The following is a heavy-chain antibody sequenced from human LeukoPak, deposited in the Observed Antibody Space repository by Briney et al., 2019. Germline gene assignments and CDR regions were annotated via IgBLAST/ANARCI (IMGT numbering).Heavy chain of an antibody. CDR2: TKQDGSEN. D-gene: IGHD5-12*01. CDR1: GFTFSSYW. Sequence: GGTLSFTCAAYGFTFSSYWMSWLRQAPGKGLEGVANTKQDGSENYYVDSVKGRFTISRDNAKYTLYLQMNRLRAEDTAVYYCASALLYSGYLFDCWGQGTLVTVSS. CDR3: ASALLYSGYLFDC. V-gene: IGHV3-7*01. J-gene: IGHJ4*02.